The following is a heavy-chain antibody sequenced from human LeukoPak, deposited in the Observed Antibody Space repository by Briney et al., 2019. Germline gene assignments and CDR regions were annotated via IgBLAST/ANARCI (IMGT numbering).Heavy chain of an antibody. D-gene: IGHD2-15*01. Sequence: GGSLRLSCAASGFTFSNYAMSWVRQAPGKGLEWVSYISGGGSAIYYADSVKGRFTISRDNAKNSLYLQMNSLRTEDTAVYYCARGVANAMDVWGQGTTVTVSS. J-gene: IGHJ6*02. CDR3: ARGVANAMDV. CDR1: GFTFSNYA. CDR2: ISGGGSAI. V-gene: IGHV3-11*01.